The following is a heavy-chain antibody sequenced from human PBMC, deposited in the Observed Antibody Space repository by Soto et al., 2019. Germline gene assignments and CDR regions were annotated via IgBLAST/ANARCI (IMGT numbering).Heavy chain of an antibody. CDR2: ISSGASEK. V-gene: IGHV3-30*18. Sequence: QVHLVGSGGGVVQPGRSLRLSCAASGFSFSSYGMHWVRQTPDKGLEWVAAISSGASEKYYSDSVRGRFTISRDNSKNTLYLEMNSLSDEDTAMYYCAKTPERGKWYFDVWGRGTQVTVS. CDR3: AKTPERGKWYFDV. D-gene: IGHD1-26*01. J-gene: IGHJ2*01. CDR1: GFSFSSYG.